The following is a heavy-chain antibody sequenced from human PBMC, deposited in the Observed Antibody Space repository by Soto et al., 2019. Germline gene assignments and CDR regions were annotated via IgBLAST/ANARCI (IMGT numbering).Heavy chain of an antibody. CDR3: ARDPPDYYDSSGYYYSHFDY. Sequence: ASVKVSCKASGYTFTSYGISWVRQAPGQGLEWMGWISAYNGNTNYAQKLQGRVTMTTDTSTSTAYMELRSLRSDDTAVYYCARDPPDYYDSSGYYYSHFDYWGQGTLVTVSS. CDR2: ISAYNGNT. D-gene: IGHD3-22*01. V-gene: IGHV1-18*01. CDR1: GYTFTSYG. J-gene: IGHJ4*02.